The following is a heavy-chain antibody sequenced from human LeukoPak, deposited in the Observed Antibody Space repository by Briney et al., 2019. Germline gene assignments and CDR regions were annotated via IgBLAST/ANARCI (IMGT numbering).Heavy chain of an antibody. CDR3: ARGYTSTPPRGRHTWGMDV. Sequence: PGGSLRLSCAASGFTVSNNYMSWVRQAPGKGLEWVSLIYSGGSTSYADSVKGRFTISRDNSKNTLYLQMNSLRAEDTAVYYCARGYTSTPPRGRHTWGMDVWGQGTTVTVSS. CDR1: GFTVSNNY. D-gene: IGHD2-2*02. CDR2: IYSGGST. V-gene: IGHV3-66*01. J-gene: IGHJ6*02.